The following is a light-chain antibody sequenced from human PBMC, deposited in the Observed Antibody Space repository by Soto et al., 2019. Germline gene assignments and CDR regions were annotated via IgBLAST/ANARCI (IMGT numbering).Light chain of an antibody. Sequence: EIVLTQSPATLSLSPGERATLSCRASQTVSSSLAWYQQKPGQAPRLLIYGASSRATGIPDRFSGSGSGTDFTLTISRLESEDFAVYFCQQYGSSPPTFGQGTKVEIK. V-gene: IGKV3-20*01. CDR2: GAS. CDR1: QTVSSS. CDR3: QQYGSSPPT. J-gene: IGKJ1*01.